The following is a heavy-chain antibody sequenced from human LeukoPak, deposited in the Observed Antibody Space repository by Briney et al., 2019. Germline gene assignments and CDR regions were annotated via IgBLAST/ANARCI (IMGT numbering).Heavy chain of an antibody. J-gene: IGHJ6*02. CDR2: IGTAGDT. CDR3: ARCIGGGGGSCPLGMDV. V-gene: IGHV3-13*01. Sequence: SGGSLRLSCAASGFTFSSYDMHWIRQATGKGLEWVSAIGTAGDTYYPGSVKGRFTISRVNAKNSFYLQMNSLRDGDTAVYYCARCIGGGGGSCPLGMDVWGQGTTVTVSS. CDR1: GFTFSSYD. D-gene: IGHD2-15*01.